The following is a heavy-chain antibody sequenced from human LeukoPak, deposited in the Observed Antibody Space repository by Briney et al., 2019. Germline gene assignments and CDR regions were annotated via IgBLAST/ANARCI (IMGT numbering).Heavy chain of an antibody. CDR1: GLTFSTFG. CDR3: AKDRLVVAPAAMTSNFDY. Sequence: GGSLRLSCAASGLTFSTFGMHWVRQAPGKGLERVAVISYDGRNTYYADSVKGRFTISRDNSKNTLYLQMNSLKTEDTAVYYCAKDRLVVAPAAMTSNFDYWGQGTLVTVSS. CDR2: ISYDGRNT. D-gene: IGHD2-2*01. J-gene: IGHJ4*02. V-gene: IGHV3-30*18.